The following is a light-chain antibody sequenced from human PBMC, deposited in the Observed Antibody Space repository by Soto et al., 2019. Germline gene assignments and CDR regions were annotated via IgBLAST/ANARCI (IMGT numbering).Light chain of an antibody. Sequence: QSVLTQPRSVSGSPGQAVTIYSTGTSSDVGGYNYVSWYQQHPGKAPKLMIYDVSKRPSGVPDRFSGSKSGNTASLTISGLQAEDEADYYCCSYAGSYTHYVFGTGTKVTVL. CDR3: CSYAGSYTHYV. CDR2: DVS. CDR1: SSDVGGYNY. V-gene: IGLV2-11*01. J-gene: IGLJ1*01.